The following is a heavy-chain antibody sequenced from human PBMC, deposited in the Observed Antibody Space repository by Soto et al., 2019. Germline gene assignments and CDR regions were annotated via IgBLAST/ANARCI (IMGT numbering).Heavy chain of an antibody. CDR2: IYHSGST. D-gene: IGHD6-19*01. CDR1: GGSISSSNW. Sequence: SETLSLTCAVSGGSISSSNWWSWVRQPPGKGLEWIGEIYHSGSTNYNPSLKSRVTISVDKSKNQFSLKLSSVTAADTAVYYSARDRAVDTYGMDAWGQGTTVTVSS. J-gene: IGHJ6*02. CDR3: ARDRAVDTYGMDA. V-gene: IGHV4-4*02.